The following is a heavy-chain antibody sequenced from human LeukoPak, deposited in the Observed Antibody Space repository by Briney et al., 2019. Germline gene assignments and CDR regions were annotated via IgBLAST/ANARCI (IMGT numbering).Heavy chain of an antibody. V-gene: IGHV4-38-2*02. CDR1: DYSLSSDYF. CDR2: IDHSGST. Sequence: PSETLSLTCTVSDYSLSSDYFWGWIRQPPGKGLEWTGSIDHSGSTYYNPSLKSRITISVDTSKNQFSLKLSSVTAADTAAYYCARDSALAQAVMFDYWGQGTLVTVSS. D-gene: IGHD6-19*01. J-gene: IGHJ4*02. CDR3: ARDSALAQAVMFDY.